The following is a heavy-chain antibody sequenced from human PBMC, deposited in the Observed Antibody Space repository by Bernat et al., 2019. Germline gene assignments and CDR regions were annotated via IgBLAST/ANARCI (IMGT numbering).Heavy chain of an antibody. D-gene: IGHD1-1*01. CDR3: ARGGWNDI. J-gene: IGHJ4*02. V-gene: IGHV4-38-2*01. CDR2: IYHSGST. CDR1: GYSISSGYY. Sequence: QVQLQESGPGLVKPSETLSLTCAVSGYSISSGYYWGWIRQPPGKGLEWIGSIYHSGSTYYNPSLKSRVTISVDTSKNQFSLKLSSVTAADTAVYYCARGGWNDIWGQGTLVTVSS.